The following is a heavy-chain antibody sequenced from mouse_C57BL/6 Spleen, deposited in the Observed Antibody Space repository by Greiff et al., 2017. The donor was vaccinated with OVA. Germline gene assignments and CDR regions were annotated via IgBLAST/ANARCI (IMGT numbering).Heavy chain of an antibody. CDR3: ARMTAQATWFAY. CDR2: IYPGSGST. D-gene: IGHD3-2*02. CDR1: GYTFTSYW. V-gene: IGHV1-55*01. J-gene: IGHJ3*01. Sequence: QVQLQQPGAELVKPGASVKMSCKASGYTFTSYWITWVKQRPGQGLEWIGDIYPGSGSTNYNEKFKSKATLTVDTSSSTAYMQLSSLTSEDSAVYYCARMTAQATWFAYWGQGTLVTVSA.